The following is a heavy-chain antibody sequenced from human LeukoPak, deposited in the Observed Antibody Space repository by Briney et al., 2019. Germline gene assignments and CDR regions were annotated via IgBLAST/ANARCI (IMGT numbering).Heavy chain of an antibody. CDR2: INGGNGNT. CDR3: ARDGYSGYDKGSYMDV. J-gene: IGHJ6*03. Sequence: ASVKVSCKASGYTFTSYGISWVRQAPGQGLEWMGWINGGNGNTKYSQEFQGRVTITRDTPTSTAYMELRSLRSDDTAVYYCARDGYSGYDKGSYMDVWGKGTTVTISS. CDR1: GYTFTSYG. D-gene: IGHD5-12*01. V-gene: IGHV1-18*01.